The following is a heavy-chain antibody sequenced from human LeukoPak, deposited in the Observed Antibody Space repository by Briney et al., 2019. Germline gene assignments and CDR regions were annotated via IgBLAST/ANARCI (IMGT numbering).Heavy chain of an antibody. Sequence: GGSLRLSCAASGFTFSSYGMSWVRQAPGKGLEWVASISGSGGSTYYADSVKGRFTISRDNSKNTLYLQMNSLRAEDTAVYYCANTARAVADTHAFDIWGQGTMVTVSS. CDR1: GFTFSSYG. CDR3: ANTARAVADTHAFDI. D-gene: IGHD6-19*01. V-gene: IGHV3-23*01. J-gene: IGHJ3*02. CDR2: ISGSGGST.